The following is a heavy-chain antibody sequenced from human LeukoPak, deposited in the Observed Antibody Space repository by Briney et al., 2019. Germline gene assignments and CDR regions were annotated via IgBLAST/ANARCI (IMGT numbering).Heavy chain of an antibody. CDR2: IYSGGST. CDR1: GFTVSSNY. D-gene: IGHD6-13*01. Sequence: GGSLRLSCAASGFTVSSNYMSWVRQAPGKGLEWVSVIYSGGSTYYADSVKGQFTISRHNSKNTLYLQMNSLRAEDTAVYYCARDGAAAGSYCAMDVWGQGTTVTVSS. V-gene: IGHV3-53*04. CDR3: ARDGAAAGSYCAMDV. J-gene: IGHJ6*02.